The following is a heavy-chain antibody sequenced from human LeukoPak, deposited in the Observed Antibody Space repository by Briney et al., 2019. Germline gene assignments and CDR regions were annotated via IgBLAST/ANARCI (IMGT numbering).Heavy chain of an antibody. CDR3: TAEVYRGHVYSYYYGMDV. CDR2: IVVGSDST. Sequence: SVKVSCKASGFTFSNSAFQWVRQARGQRLEWIGWIVVGSDSTKYAQKFQERVSITRDMSTSTAYMELSRLRSEDTAVYYCTAEVYRGHVYSYYYGMDVWGQGTTVTVFS. CDR1: GFTFSNSA. V-gene: IGHV1-58*01. J-gene: IGHJ6*02. D-gene: IGHD5-12*01.